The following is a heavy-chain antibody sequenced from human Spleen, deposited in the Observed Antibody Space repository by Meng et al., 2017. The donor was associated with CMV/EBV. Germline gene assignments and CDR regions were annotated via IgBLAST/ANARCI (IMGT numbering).Heavy chain of an antibody. J-gene: IGHJ4*01. D-gene: IGHD6-13*01. Sequence: ASVKVSCKTSGYSFGSYDINWGRQATGEGLEWMGWVNADSGNRGYAQKFKGRVTMTTSSSMNIAYMELSSLRSEDPAVYYCARVSPRYSSSWYGGHFDNWGQGTLVTVSS. V-gene: IGHV1-8*02. CDR1: GYSFGSYD. CDR3: ARVSPRYSSSWYGGHFDN. CDR2: VNADSGNR.